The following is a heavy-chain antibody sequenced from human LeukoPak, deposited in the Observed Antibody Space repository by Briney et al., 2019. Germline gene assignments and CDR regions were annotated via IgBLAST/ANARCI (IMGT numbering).Heavy chain of an antibody. CDR1: RYTFTNYG. Sequence: ASVKVSCKASRYTFTNYGINWVRQAPGQGLEWMGWISTYNGNTNYAQKLQGRVTMTIDTSASTAYMELRSLRSDDTAVYYCARVSRFRRGIAAAATPIDYWGQGTLVTVSS. CDR2: ISTYNGNT. V-gene: IGHV1-18*01. D-gene: IGHD6-13*01. CDR3: ARVSRFRRGIAAAATPIDY. J-gene: IGHJ4*02.